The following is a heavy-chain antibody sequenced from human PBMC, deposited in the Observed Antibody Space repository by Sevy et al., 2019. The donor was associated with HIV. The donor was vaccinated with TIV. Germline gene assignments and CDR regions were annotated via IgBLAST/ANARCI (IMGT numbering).Heavy chain of an antibody. D-gene: IGHD3-22*01. CDR1: GLSFSNAW. V-gene: IGHV3-15*01. CDR3: AIDHRRDGMIVVRFEK. Sequence: GGSLRLSCAASGLSFSNAWMAWVRQAPGKGLEWVGRIRSETGGGTTDFAAFAKGKFTISRDDPKNTLYLQMNSLKTEDTAVYYCAIDHRRDGMIVVRFEKWGLGTLVTVSS. J-gene: IGHJ4*02. CDR2: IRSETGGGTT.